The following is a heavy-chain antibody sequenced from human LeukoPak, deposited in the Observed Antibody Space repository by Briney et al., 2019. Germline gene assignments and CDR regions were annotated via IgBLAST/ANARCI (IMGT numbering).Heavy chain of an antibody. Sequence: SETLSLTCAVSGVAFSNYYWSWVRQSPTKGLEWIGETNHSGYTNYNPSLKSRVTISIDTSKNQFSLMVISVTAADTGVYYCTRAVAGHPDWGQGTLVTVSS. CDR3: TRAVAGHPD. J-gene: IGHJ4*02. D-gene: IGHD6-19*01. CDR1: GVAFSNYY. V-gene: IGHV4-34*01. CDR2: TNHSGYT.